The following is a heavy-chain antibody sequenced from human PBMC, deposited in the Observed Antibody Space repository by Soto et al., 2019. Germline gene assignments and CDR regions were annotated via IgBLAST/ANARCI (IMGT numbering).Heavy chain of an antibody. V-gene: IGHV4-59*01. D-gene: IGHD6-13*01. CDR1: GGSISSYY. CDR2: LYYSGST. J-gene: IGHJ6*01. CDR3: AGGGIGAAGGYYDGMDV. Sequence: SETLSLTCTLSGGSISSYYWSWIRQPPGKGLEWIGYLYYSGSTNYNPSPKRRVTISVDTSKNQFSLKLISVTAADTAVSYCAGGGIGAAGGYYDGMDVGGQGTTVTVAS.